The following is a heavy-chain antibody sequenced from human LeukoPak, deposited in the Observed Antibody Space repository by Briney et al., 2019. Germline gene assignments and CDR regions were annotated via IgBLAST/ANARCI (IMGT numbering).Heavy chain of an antibody. Sequence: GRSLRLSCAASGFTFSSYAMHWVRQAPGKGLEWVAVISYDGSNKYYADSVKGRFTISRDNSKNTLYLQMNSLRAEDTAVYYCARAYCSSTSRFSSGWSYPYDYWGQGTLVAVSS. V-gene: IGHV3-30*01. CDR2: ISYDGSNK. J-gene: IGHJ4*02. CDR1: GFTFSSYA. CDR3: ARAYCSSTSRFSSGWSYPYDY. D-gene: IGHD2-2*01.